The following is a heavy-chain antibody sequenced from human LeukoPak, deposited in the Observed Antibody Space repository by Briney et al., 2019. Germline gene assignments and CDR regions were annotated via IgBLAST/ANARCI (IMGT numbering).Heavy chain of an antibody. Sequence: GGSLRLPCAASGFTFSSYSLNWVRQAPGKGLEWVSSISSSSSYIYYADSVKGRFTISRDNAKNSLYLQMNSLRAEDTAVYYCARVSSYCSSTSCTGDYWGQGTLVTVSS. CDR2: ISSSSSYI. V-gene: IGHV3-21*01. J-gene: IGHJ4*02. D-gene: IGHD2-2*01. CDR3: ARVSSYCSSTSCTGDY. CDR1: GFTFSSYS.